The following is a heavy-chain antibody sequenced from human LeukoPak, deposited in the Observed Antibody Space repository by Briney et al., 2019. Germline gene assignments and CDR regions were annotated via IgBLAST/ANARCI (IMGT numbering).Heavy chain of an antibody. D-gene: IGHD1-26*01. Sequence: GGSLRLSCATSGFTFDDYAMHWVRQAPGKGLEWVSGISWSSGFIDYADSVKGRFTISRDKAKNSLYLQMNSLRAEDTAVYYCARVVRQWDDYWGQGTLVTVSS. CDR1: GFTFDDYA. V-gene: IGHV3-9*01. J-gene: IGHJ4*02. CDR2: ISWSSGFI. CDR3: ARVVRQWDDY.